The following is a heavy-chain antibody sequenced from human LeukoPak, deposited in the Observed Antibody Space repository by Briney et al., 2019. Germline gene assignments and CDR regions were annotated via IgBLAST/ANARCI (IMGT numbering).Heavy chain of an antibody. D-gene: IGHD3-22*01. J-gene: IGHJ4*02. Sequence: SETLSLTCTVSGGSISSGDYYWSWIRQPPGKGLEWIGYIYYRGSTYYNPSLKSRVTISVDTPKNQFSLKLSSVTAADTAVYYCASENYYDSSGYYPLGYWGQGTLVTVSS. CDR1: GGSISSGDYY. CDR2: IYYRGST. V-gene: IGHV4-30-4*08. CDR3: ASENYYDSSGYYPLGY.